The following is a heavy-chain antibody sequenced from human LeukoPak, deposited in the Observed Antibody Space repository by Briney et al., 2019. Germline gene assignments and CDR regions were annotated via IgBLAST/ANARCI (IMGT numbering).Heavy chain of an antibody. CDR3: ANYDSSGYYHLDY. D-gene: IGHD3-22*01. V-gene: IGHV1-69*01. J-gene: IGHJ4*02. Sequence: ASVKVSCKASGGTFSSYAISWVRQAPGQGLEWMGGIIPIFGTANYAQKFQGRVTITADESTSTAYMELSSLRSEDTAVYYCANYDSSGYYHLDYWSQGTLVTVSS. CDR1: GGTFSSYA. CDR2: IIPIFGTA.